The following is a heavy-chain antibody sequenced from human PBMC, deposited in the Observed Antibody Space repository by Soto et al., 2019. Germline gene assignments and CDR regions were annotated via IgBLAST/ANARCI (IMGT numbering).Heavy chain of an antibody. CDR3: VIDISESGVGELDH. D-gene: IGHD3-3*01. CDR1: GFTFIYAW. CDR2: IRSKTSGEIR. V-gene: IGHV3-15*01. Sequence: EVQVVETGGGLVKPGESLRLSCAASGFTFIYAWMTWVRQAPGKGLEWVGRIRSKTSGEIRDYAAPVKGRFTISRNDSKNTVYRQMNSLKTEYTAVYYCVIDISESGVGELDHWGQGTQVTVSS. J-gene: IGHJ4*02.